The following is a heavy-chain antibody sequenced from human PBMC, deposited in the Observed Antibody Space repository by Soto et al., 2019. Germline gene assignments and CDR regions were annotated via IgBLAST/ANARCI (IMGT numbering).Heavy chain of an antibody. V-gene: IGHV2-5*01. D-gene: IGHD6-6*01. CDR3: ARLIIVPPARIREFDY. CDR2: ISCNDNK. J-gene: IGHJ4*02. Sequence: QITLKESGPTLVKPTQTLTLTCAFSGLSLSAGRVGVGWIRQPPGKALEWLALISCNDNKRYSPSLKSRLTNTQDTSKNQVALTMTNMDPVDTATYYCARLIIVPPARIREFDYWGQGALVTVSS. CDR1: GLSLSAGRVG.